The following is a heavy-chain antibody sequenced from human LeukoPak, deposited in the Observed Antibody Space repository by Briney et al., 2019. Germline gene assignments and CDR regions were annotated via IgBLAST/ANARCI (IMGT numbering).Heavy chain of an antibody. V-gene: IGHV4-59*08. CDR3: ATGRSIRYLDY. D-gene: IGHD3-9*01. CDR2: IHYSGNT. J-gene: IGHJ4*02. Sequence: SETLSLTCTVSGVSIFSYYWNWIRQPPGKGLEWIGYIHYSGNTNYNPSLKSRVTISVDTSKSQFSLRLSPATAADTAVYYCATGRSIRYLDYWGQGTLLTVSS. CDR1: GVSIFSYY.